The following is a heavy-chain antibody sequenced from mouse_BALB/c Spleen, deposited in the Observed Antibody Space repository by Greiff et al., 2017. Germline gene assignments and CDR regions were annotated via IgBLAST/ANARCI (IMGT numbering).Heavy chain of an antibody. V-gene: IGHV1-69*02. D-gene: IGHD3-3*01. J-gene: IGHJ2*01. CDR3: TRGVGGYYFDY. Sequence: VQLQQPGAELVRPGASVKLSCKASGYTFTSYWINWVKQRPGQGLEWIGNIYPSDSYTNYNQKFKDKATLTVDKSSSTAYMQLSSPTSEDSAVYYCTRGVGGYYFDYWGQGTTLTVSS. CDR2: IYPSDSYT. CDR1: GYTFTSYW.